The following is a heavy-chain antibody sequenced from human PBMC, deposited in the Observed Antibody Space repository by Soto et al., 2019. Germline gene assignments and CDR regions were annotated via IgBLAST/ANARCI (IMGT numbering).Heavy chain of an antibody. Sequence: ASVKVSCKAFGGSFSDYAFSWVRQAPGQGLQWMGGIIPIFGTPNYAQKFQDRVAFTAHESTNTAYMELSRLTSEDTAVYYCARDRAPRGWSYLDLWGQGTQVTVSS. CDR2: IIPIFGTP. CDR3: ARDRAPRGWSYLDL. CDR1: GGSFSDYA. V-gene: IGHV1-69*13. J-gene: IGHJ4*02. D-gene: IGHD2-15*01.